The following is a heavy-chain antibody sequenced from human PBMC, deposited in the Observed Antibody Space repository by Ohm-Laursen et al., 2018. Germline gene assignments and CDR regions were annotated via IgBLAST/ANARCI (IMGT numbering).Heavy chain of an antibody. CDR3: ARRTYFDS. J-gene: IGHJ4*02. CDR2: IYYNRDT. V-gene: IGHV4-59*01. CDR1: GGSINNDY. Sequence: SETLSLTWAVSGGSINNDYWSWVRQPPGKELEWIGYIYYNRDTRYNPSLKSRVTISVDTSKNQLSLRLSSVTAADTAVYYCARRTYFDSWGQGTLVTVSS.